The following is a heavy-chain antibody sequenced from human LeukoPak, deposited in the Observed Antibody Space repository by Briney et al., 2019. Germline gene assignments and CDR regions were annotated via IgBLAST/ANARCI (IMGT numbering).Heavy chain of an antibody. CDR1: GVSISSYY. CDR2: INYSGSS. V-gene: IGHV4-59*01. J-gene: IGHJ2*01. CDR3: GRRTYYDNLTGYNYWYFDL. D-gene: IGHD3-9*01. Sequence: SETLSLTCTVSGVSISSYYWSWVRQPPGKGLEWMGYINYSGSSDYTPYLKSRVSFSVETSKDQLRLRLSSVTAADTAVYYCGRRTYYDNLTGYNYWYFDLWGRGTLVTVSS.